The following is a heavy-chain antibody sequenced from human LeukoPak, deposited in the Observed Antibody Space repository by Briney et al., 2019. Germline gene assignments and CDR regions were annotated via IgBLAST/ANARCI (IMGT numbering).Heavy chain of an antibody. CDR3: ARNRYSSSWCRFDP. CDR2: IYYGGST. Sequence: SETLSLTCTVSGGSISSSSYYWGWIRQPPGKGLEWIGSIYYGGSTYYNPSLKSRVTISVDKSKNQFSLKLSSVTAADTAVYYCARNRYSSSWCRFDPWGQGTLVTVSS. V-gene: IGHV4-39*07. D-gene: IGHD6-13*01. CDR1: GGSISSSSYY. J-gene: IGHJ5*02.